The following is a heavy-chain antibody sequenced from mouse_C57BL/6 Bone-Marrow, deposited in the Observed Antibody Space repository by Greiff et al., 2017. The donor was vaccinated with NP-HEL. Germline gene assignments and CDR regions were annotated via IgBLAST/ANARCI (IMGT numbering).Heavy chain of an antibody. CDR3: ARVAHWYFDV. J-gene: IGHJ1*03. CDR1: GFTFSDYY. V-gene: IGHV5-16*01. Sequence: EVKLMESEGGLVQPGRSMKLSCTASGFTFSDYYMAWVRQVPEKGLEWVANINYDGSSTYYLDSLKSRFIISRDNAKNILYLQMSSLKSEDTATYYCARVAHWYFDVWGTGTTVTVSS. CDR2: INYDGSST. D-gene: IGHD1-1*02.